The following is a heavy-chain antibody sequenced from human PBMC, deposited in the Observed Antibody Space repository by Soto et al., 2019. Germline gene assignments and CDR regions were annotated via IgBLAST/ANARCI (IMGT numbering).Heavy chain of an antibody. Sequence: QVQLVQSGAEVKKPGASVKVSCKASGYTFTSYGISWVRQAPGQGLEWMGWINPYNGNTNYAQKLQGRVTMTTDTSRRTADMGLRSLRSADTAVYCCGRDHVGGNWCATWGQGTLVTVSS. D-gene: IGHD1-26*01. CDR3: GRDHVGGNWCAT. V-gene: IGHV1-18*01. CDR1: GYTFTSYG. J-gene: IGHJ5*02. CDR2: INPYNGNT.